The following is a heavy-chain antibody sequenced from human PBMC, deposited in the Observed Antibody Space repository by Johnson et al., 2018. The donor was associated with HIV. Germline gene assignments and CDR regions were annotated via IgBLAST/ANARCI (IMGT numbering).Heavy chain of an antibody. D-gene: IGHD5-24*01. Sequence: QMQLVESGGGVVQPGRSLRLSCAASGFTFSSYAMHWVRQAPGKGLEWVAVISYDGSNKYYADSVKGRFTISRDNSKNTLYLQMNSLRAEDTAVYYCAREMATIRGYAFDIWGQGTMVTVSS. V-gene: IGHV3-30*04. CDR2: ISYDGSNK. J-gene: IGHJ3*02. CDR1: GFTFSSYA. CDR3: AREMATIRGYAFDI.